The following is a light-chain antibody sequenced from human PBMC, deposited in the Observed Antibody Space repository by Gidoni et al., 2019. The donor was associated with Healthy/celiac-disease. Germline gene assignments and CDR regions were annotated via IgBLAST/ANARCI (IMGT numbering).Light chain of an antibody. CDR2: DVS. V-gene: IGLV2-14*01. CDR1: SSDVGGYNY. CDR3: SSYTSSSRV. J-gene: IGLJ3*02. Sequence: QSALTQPAAVSGSPGPSITISCTGPSSDVGGYNYVSWYQQHPGKAPKLMIYDVSNRPSGVSNRFSGSKSGNTASLTISGLQAEDEADYYCSSYTSSSRVFGGGTKLTVL.